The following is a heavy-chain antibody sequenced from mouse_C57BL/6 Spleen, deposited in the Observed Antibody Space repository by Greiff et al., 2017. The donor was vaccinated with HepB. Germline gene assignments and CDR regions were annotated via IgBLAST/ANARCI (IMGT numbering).Heavy chain of an antibody. CDR2: ISDGGSYT. D-gene: IGHD2-5*01. CDR3: ASYSNYGAMDY. Sequence: EVHLVESGGGLVKPGGSLKLSCAASGFTFSSYAMSWVRQTPEKRLEWVATISDGGSYTYYPDNVKGRFTISRDNAKNNLYLQMSHLKSEDTAMYYCASYSNYGAMDYWGQGTSVTVSS. J-gene: IGHJ4*01. V-gene: IGHV5-4*01. CDR1: GFTFSSYA.